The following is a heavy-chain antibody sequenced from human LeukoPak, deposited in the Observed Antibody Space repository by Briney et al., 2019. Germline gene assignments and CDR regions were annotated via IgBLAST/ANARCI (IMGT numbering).Heavy chain of an antibody. V-gene: IGHV3-21*01. J-gene: IGHJ4*01. D-gene: IGHD4-17*01. CDR1: GFTFSSYW. CDR2: ISSSNNYI. CDR3: ARTVDYGDYYFDY. Sequence: GGSLRLSCAASGFTFSSYWMHWVRQAPGKGLEWVSSISSSNNYIYYADSVKGRFTISRDNAENSLSLQMNLLRADDTAVYYCARTVDYGDYYFDYWGQGTLVTVSS.